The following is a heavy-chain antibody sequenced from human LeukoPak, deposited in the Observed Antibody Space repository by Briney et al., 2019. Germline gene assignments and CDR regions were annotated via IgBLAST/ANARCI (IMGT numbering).Heavy chain of an antibody. CDR1: GFTFSSYA. J-gene: IGHJ4*02. D-gene: IGHD4-17*01. CDR3: ARWNGDWEFDY. Sequence: GGSLRLSCAASGFTFSSYAMSWVRQAPGKGLQWVAHIKDDGTAEYYVDFVKGRFTVSRDNPNNLLFLQMNSLRADDTGVYYCARWNGDWEFDYWGQGTLVSVSS. CDR2: IKDDGTAE. V-gene: IGHV3-7*05.